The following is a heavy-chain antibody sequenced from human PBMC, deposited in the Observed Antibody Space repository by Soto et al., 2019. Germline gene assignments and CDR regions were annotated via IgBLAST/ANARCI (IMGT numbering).Heavy chain of an antibody. J-gene: IGHJ4*01. CDR3: TTDSYIDMPIVRFDY. D-gene: IGHD2-15*01. CDR2: ISGSGGSP. V-gene: IGHV3-23*01. Sequence: PGGSLRLSCAASGFTFGSYAMSWVRQAPGKGLEWVSGISGSGGSPYYADSVKGRFTISRDNSKNTLYLQMNSLKIEDTAVYYCTTDSYIDMPIVRFDYWGHGTLVTVSS. CDR1: GFTFGSYA.